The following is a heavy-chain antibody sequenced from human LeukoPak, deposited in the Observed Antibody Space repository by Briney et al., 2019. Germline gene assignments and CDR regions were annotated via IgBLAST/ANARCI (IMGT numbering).Heavy chain of an antibody. CDR2: ISSSSSYI. V-gene: IGHV3-21*01. D-gene: IGHD6-19*01. J-gene: IGHJ6*03. Sequence: GGSLRLSCAASGFTFSSYSMNWVLQAPGKGLEWVSSISSSSSYIYYADSVKGRFTISRDNAKNSLYLQMNSLRAEDTAVYYCARAGRVAVAGTYYYYYYMDVWGKGTTVTVSS. CDR3: ARAGRVAVAGTYYYYYYMDV. CDR1: GFTFSSYS.